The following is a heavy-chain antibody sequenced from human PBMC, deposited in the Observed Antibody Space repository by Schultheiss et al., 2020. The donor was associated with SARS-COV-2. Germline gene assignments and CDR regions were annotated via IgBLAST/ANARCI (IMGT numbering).Heavy chain of an antibody. CDR3: AKDPGYSGYDKPLDY. CDR2: ISSSGSTI. J-gene: IGHJ4*02. V-gene: IGHV3-11*01. D-gene: IGHD5-12*01. Sequence: GGSLRLSCAASGFTFSDYYMSWIRQAPGKGLEWVSYISSSGSTIYYADSVKGRFTISRDNAKISLYLQMNSLRAEDTAVYYCAKDPGYSGYDKPLDYWGQGTLVTVSS. CDR1: GFTFSDYY.